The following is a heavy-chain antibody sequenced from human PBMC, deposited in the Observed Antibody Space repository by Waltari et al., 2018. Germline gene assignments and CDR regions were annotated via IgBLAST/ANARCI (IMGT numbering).Heavy chain of an antibody. D-gene: IGHD3-3*01. J-gene: IGHJ4*02. V-gene: IGHV4-34*01. CDR1: GGSFSGYY. CDR2: INHSGRT. CDR3: ARGFPDYDFWSGYYAASYFDY. Sequence: QVQLQQWGAGLLKPSETLSLTCAVYGGSFSGYYWSWIRQPPGKGLEWIGEINHSGRTNANPSLKIRVTISVDTSKNQFSLKLSSVAAADTAVYYCARGFPDYDFWSGYYAASYFDYWGQGTLVTVSS.